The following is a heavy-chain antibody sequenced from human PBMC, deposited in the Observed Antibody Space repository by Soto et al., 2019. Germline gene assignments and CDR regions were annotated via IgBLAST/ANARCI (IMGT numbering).Heavy chain of an antibody. CDR1: GFTFSNYA. V-gene: IGHV3-23*01. D-gene: IGHD1-26*01. Sequence: EVQLLESGGGLVQPGGSLRLSCAASGFTFSNYALSWVRQAPGKGLEWVSATTGSGDRTYYADSVKGRFTISRDNSKNTLSLEMKSLRAEDTAVYYCAKGLGSGSYAASDSWGQGTLVTVSS. J-gene: IGHJ5*01. CDR3: AKGLGSGSYAASDS. CDR2: TTGSGDRT.